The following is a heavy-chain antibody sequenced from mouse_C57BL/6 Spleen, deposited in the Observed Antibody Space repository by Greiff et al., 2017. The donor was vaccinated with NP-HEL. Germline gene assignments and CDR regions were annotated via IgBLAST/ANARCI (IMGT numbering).Heavy chain of an antibody. Sequence: VQLQQPGAELVMPGASVKLSCKASGYTFTSYWMHWVKQRPGQGLEWIGEIDPSDSYTNYNQKFKGKATLTVDKSSSTAYMQRSSLTSEDSAVYYCATDYAMDYGGQGTSVTVSS. V-gene: IGHV1-69*01. CDR3: ATDYAMDY. CDR2: IDPSDSYT. CDR1: GYTFTSYW. J-gene: IGHJ4*01.